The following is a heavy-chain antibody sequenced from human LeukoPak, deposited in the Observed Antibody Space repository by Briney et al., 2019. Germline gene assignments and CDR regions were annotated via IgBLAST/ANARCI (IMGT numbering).Heavy chain of an antibody. D-gene: IGHD1-14*01. V-gene: IGHV3-74*03. CDR2: INTSGSST. Sequence: PGGSLRLSCAASGFTFSDYWMHWVRQVPGKGLVWVSRINTSGSSTTYAESVKGRFTISRDNAKNTLYLQMDSLRAEDTGVYYCERSNHADDFWGQGTLVTVSS. CDR3: ERSNHADDF. J-gene: IGHJ4*02. CDR1: GFTFSDYW.